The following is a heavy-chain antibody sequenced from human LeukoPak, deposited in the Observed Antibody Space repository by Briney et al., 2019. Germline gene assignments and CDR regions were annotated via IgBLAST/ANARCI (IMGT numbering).Heavy chain of an antibody. CDR3: ARVTNSGNDGDFDY. V-gene: IGHV3-48*03. CDR2: ISNSGSMI. J-gene: IGHJ4*02. CDR1: GLTFSSYE. Sequence: GGSLRLSCAASGLTFSSYEMNWVGQAPGKGLEWVSYISNSGSMIQYAESVKGRFIISRDNAKNSLYMQMNSLRAEDTAVYYCARVTNSGNDGDFDYWGQGTLVTVSS. D-gene: IGHD5-12*01.